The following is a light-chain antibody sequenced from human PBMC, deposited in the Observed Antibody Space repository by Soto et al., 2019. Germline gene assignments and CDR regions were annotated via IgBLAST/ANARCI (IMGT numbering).Light chain of an antibody. CDR2: GNS. J-gene: IGLJ3*02. V-gene: IGLV1-44*01. CDR1: SSNFGKSI. CDR3: QSYDTNNWV. Sequence: QSVVTQPPSVSGTPGQRVTISCSGSSSNFGKSIVSWYQQLPGRAPKVVVYGNSQRPLGVPVRFSGSKSATSASLTVARLKTADEADYYCQSYDTNNWVFGGGTKLTVL.